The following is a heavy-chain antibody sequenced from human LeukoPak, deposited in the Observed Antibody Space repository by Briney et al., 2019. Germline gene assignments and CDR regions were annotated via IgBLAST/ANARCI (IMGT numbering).Heavy chain of an antibody. Sequence: ASVKLSCKASGYTFTSYYMHWVRQAPGQGLEWMGIITPSGGSTSYAQKFQGRVTMTRDMSTSTVYMELSSLRSEDTAVYYCARDAVTTYTWFDPWGQGTLVTVSS. CDR2: ITPSGGST. D-gene: IGHD4-17*01. V-gene: IGHV1-46*01. J-gene: IGHJ5*02. CDR1: GYTFTSYY. CDR3: ARDAVTTYTWFDP.